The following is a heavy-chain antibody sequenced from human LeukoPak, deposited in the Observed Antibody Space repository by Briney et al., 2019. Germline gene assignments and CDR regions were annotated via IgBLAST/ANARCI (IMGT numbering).Heavy chain of an antibody. CDR3: ARGKDTGRQYNFDH. V-gene: IGHV3-23*01. D-gene: IGHD5-18*01. J-gene: IGHJ4*02. CDR1: GLTFSSYA. Sequence: GGSLRLSCAASGLTFSSYAMNWVRQAPGKGLECVSPINGRGGSTSYADFVKGRFTISRDNSKNTLYLQMNGLRPEDTAVYYCARGKDTGRQYNFDHWGQGILVAVAS. CDR2: INGRGGST.